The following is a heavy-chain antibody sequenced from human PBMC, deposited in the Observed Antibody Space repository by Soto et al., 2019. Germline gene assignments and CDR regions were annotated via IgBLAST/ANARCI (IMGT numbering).Heavy chain of an antibody. CDR3: AGPGYSSQDY. Sequence: GGSLRLSCVASGFAFSTFALSWVRQAPGKGLEWVSAISRSGDTDYADAVKGRFTISRDNSKNTVYLQMNSLRDDDTAGYYCAGPGYSSQDYWGQGTLVTVSS. CDR1: GFAFSTFA. D-gene: IGHD5-18*01. J-gene: IGHJ4*02. V-gene: IGHV3-23*01. CDR2: ISRSGDT.